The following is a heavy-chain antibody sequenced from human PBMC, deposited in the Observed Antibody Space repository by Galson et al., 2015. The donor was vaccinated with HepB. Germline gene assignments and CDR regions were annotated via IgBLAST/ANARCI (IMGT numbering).Heavy chain of an antibody. CDR1: GYSFTSYW. D-gene: IGHD3-22*01. Sequence: QSGAEVKKPGESLRISCKGSGYSFTSYWISWVRQMPGKGLEWMGRIDPSDSYTNYSPSFQGHVTISADKSISTAYLQWSSLKASDTAMYYCARQYYDSSSLTAFDYWGQGTLVTVSS. J-gene: IGHJ4*02. CDR2: IDPSDSYT. CDR3: ARQYYDSSSLTAFDY. V-gene: IGHV5-10-1*01.